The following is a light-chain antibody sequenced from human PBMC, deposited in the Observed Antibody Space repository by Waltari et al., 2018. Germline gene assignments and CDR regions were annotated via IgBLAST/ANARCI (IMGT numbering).Light chain of an antibody. J-gene: IGLJ1*01. V-gene: IGLV2-8*01. CDR2: EVS. CDR1: GSDVGCYPY. CDR3: SSYGGNNNLAV. Sequence: QSALTQPPSASGSPGQSVTISCPGTGSDVGCYPYVPCYQLHPGKAPKLIIYEVSKRPSGVPDRFSGSKSGNTASLTVSGLRTEDEADYYCSSYGGNNNLAVFGTGTKVIVL.